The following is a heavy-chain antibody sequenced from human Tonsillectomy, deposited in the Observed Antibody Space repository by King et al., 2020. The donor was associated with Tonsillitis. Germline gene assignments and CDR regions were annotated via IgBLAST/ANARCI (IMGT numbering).Heavy chain of an antibody. CDR3: ARAYGMQWGNYYMDV. CDR1: GFTFSSYA. D-gene: IGHD4-17*01. J-gene: IGHJ6*03. CDR2: ISYDGSNK. Sequence: VQLVESGGGVVQPGRSLRLSCAASGFTFSSYAMHWVRQAPGKGLEWVAVISYDGSNKYYADSVKGRFTISRDNAKNTLYLQMNSLRAEDTAVYYCARAYGMQWGNYYMDVWGKGTTVTVSS. V-gene: IGHV3-30-3*01.